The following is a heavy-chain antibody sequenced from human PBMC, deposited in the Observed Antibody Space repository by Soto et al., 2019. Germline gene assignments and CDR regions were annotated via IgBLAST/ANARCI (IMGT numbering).Heavy chain of an antibody. CDR1: GFTFSSYA. V-gene: IGHV3-23*01. J-gene: IGHJ6*02. CDR2: ISGSGGST. CDR3: ASDAREYYYYGMDV. Sequence: EVQLLESGGGLVQPGGSLRPSCAASGFTFSSYAMSWVRQAPGKELEWVSAISGSGGSTYYADSVKGRFTISKDNSKNTLYLQMKSLRAEDTAVYYCASDAREYYYYGMDVWGQGTTVTVSS.